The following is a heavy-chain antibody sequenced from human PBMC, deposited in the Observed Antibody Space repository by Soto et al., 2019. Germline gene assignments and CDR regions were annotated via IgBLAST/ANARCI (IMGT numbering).Heavy chain of an antibody. J-gene: IGHJ4*02. CDR1: GFTFSSYS. D-gene: IGHD6-6*01. CDR2: ISTGSSYI. CDR3: ARLPLLQAPIDY. Sequence: EVQLVESGGGLVKPGGSLRLSCAASGFTFSSYSMNWVRQAPGKGLEWVSSISTGSSYIYYADSVKGRFTISRDNAKNSLYLQMNSLRAADTAVYYCARLPLLQAPIDYWGQGTLVTVSS. V-gene: IGHV3-21*01.